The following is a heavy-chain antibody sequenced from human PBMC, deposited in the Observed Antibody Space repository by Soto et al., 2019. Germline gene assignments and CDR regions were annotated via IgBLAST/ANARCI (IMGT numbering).Heavy chain of an antibody. CDR1: GFTLSDHY. CDR3: TCWIAARCS. CDR2: TKNKAQSYTI. J-gene: IGHJ4*02. D-gene: IGHD6-13*01. V-gene: IGHV3-72*01. Sequence: EVQLVESGGDLVQPGGSLRLSCAASGFTLSDHYMDWVRQAPGKGLEWVARTKNKAQSYTIEYTASVKGRFTISSYDSKYSVYLQMNSLKSDDTAVYYCTCWIAARCSWGQGSLVTVSS.